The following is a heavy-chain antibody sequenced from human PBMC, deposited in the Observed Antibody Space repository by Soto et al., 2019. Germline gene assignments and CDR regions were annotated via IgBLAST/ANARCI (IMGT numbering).Heavy chain of an antibody. D-gene: IGHD2-2*01. Sequence: ASVKVSCKVSGYTLTELSMHWVRQAPGKGLEWMGGFDPEDGETIYAQKFQGRVTMTEDTSTDTAYMELSSLRSEDTAVYYCATGYCSSTSCQWYYYYGMDVWGQGTTVTVS. J-gene: IGHJ6*02. CDR3: ATGYCSSTSCQWYYYYGMDV. V-gene: IGHV1-24*01. CDR1: GYTLTELS. CDR2: FDPEDGET.